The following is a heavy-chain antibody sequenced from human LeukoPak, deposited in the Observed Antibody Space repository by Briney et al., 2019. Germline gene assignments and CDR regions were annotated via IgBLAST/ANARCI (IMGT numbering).Heavy chain of an antibody. D-gene: IGHD3-16*01. V-gene: IGHV3-23*01. CDR1: GFTFSSFA. CDR2: ISGSGGST. Sequence: QPGGSLRLSCAASGFTFSSFAMSWVRQAPGKGLEWVSAISGSGGSTFYADSVKGRFTISRDNSKNTLYLQMNSLRAGGTAVYYCAKDGGGEAPEDYWGQGTLVTVS. CDR3: AKDGGGEAPEDY. J-gene: IGHJ4*02.